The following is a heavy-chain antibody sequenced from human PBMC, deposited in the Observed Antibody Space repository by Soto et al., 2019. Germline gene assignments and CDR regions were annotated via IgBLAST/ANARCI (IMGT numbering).Heavy chain of an antibody. Sequence: PSETLSLTCDVHGGSLSGYYWTWIRQPPGKGLEWIGEINHRGSTDYNPSLKSRVTISVDMSKNQFSLKLNSVTAADTAVYFCARGYYTTSWYDYWGQGTLVTVSS. CDR3: ARGYYTTSWYDY. J-gene: IGHJ4*02. V-gene: IGHV4-34*01. CDR1: GGSLSGYY. D-gene: IGHD6-13*01. CDR2: INHRGST.